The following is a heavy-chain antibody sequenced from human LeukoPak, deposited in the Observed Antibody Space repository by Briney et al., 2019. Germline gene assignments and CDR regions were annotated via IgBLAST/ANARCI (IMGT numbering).Heavy chain of an antibody. V-gene: IGHV3-30-3*01. J-gene: IGHJ6*02. D-gene: IGHD1-1*01. CDR1: GFTFSSYA. CDR2: ISYDGSNQ. CDR3: SRGKGGRGYYYYGMDV. Sequence: GGSLRLSCAASGFTFSSYAMHWARQAPGKGLEWVALISYDGSNQYHADSVKGRFTISRDNSKDTLYLQMNSLRAEDTAVYYCSRGKGGRGYYYYGMDVWGPGTTVTVSS.